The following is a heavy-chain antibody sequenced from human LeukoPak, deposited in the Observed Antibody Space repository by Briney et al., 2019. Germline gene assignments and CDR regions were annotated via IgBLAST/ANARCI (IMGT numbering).Heavy chain of an antibody. V-gene: IGHV4-39*01. Sequence: SETLSLTCTVSGGSISSSSYYWGWIRQPPGKGLEWIGSIYYSGSTYYNPSLKSRVTISVDTSKNQSSLKLSSVTAADTAVYYCARRAAAGTFSPLGDYWGQGTLVTVSS. J-gene: IGHJ4*02. CDR2: IYYSGST. D-gene: IGHD6-13*01. CDR1: GGSISSSSYY. CDR3: ARRAAAGTFSPLGDY.